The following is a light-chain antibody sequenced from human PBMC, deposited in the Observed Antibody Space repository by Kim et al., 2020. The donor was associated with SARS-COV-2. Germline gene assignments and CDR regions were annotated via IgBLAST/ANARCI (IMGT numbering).Light chain of an antibody. J-gene: IGLJ1*01. CDR1: TTDVGGYNY. V-gene: IGLV2-11*01. CDR2: DVT. Sequence: GQSVTISCTGGTTDVGGYNYVSWYQQHPDKVPQLIIFDVTERPSGVPDRFSASKSGTTAFLTISGLQAEDEAYYYCCSYSGVDTGVFGTGTKVTVL. CDR3: CSYSGVDTGV.